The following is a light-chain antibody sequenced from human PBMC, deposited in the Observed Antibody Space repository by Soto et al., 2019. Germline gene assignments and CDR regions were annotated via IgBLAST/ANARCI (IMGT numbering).Light chain of an antibody. CDR3: TSYTIKTTYV. CDR1: SVDVGGYNY. Sequence: QSALTQPASVSGSLGQSITISCTGTSVDVGGYNYVSWYQHHPGKAPRLLIFEVSNRPSGVSNRFSGSKSGNTASLTISGLQADDEADYYCTSYTIKTTYVFGTGTKLTVL. CDR2: EVS. J-gene: IGLJ1*01. V-gene: IGLV2-14*01.